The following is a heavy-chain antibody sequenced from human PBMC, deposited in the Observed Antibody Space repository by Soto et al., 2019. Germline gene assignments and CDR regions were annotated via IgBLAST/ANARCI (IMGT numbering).Heavy chain of an antibody. CDR2: INPNSGGT. Sequence: ASVKVSCKASGYTFTGYYMHWVRQAPGQGLEWVGWINPNSGGTNYAQKFQGWVTMTRDTSISTAYMELSRLRSDDTAVYYCAREGISSSSQSYYYYGMDVWGQGTTVTVSS. J-gene: IGHJ6*02. CDR1: GYTFTGYY. D-gene: IGHD6-6*01. CDR3: AREGISSSSQSYYYYGMDV. V-gene: IGHV1-2*04.